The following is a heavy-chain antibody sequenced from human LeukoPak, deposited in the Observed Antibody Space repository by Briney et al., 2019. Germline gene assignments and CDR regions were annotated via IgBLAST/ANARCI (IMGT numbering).Heavy chain of an antibody. CDR1: GGSFSGYY. V-gene: IGHV4-34*01. Sequence: PSETPSLTCAVYGGSFSGYYWSWIRQPPGKGLEWIGEINHSGSTNYNPSLKSRVTISVDTSKNQFSLKLSSVTAADTAVYYCASPYRYCSSTSCYAVWGQGTLVTVSS. CDR2: INHSGST. J-gene: IGHJ4*02. D-gene: IGHD2-2*01. CDR3: ASPYRYCSSTSCYAV.